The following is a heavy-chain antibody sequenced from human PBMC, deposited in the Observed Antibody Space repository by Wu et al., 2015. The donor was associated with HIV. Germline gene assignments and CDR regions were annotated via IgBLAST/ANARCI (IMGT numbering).Heavy chain of an antibody. Sequence: QVQLVQSGAEVKKPGASVKVSCKASGYTFTSYGISWVRQAPGQGLEWMGWISAYNGNTNYAQKLQGRVTMTTDTSTSTAYMELRSLRSDDTAVYYCARIRPNLLRYFDWLLREDQYYFDYWGQGTLVT. CDR1: GYTFTSYG. V-gene: IGHV1-18*01. J-gene: IGHJ4*02. D-gene: IGHD3-9*01. CDR3: ARIRPNLLRYFDWLLREDQYYFDY. CDR2: ISAYNGNT.